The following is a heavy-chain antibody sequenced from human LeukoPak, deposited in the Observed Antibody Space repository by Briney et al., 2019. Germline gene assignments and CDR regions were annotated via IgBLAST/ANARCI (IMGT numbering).Heavy chain of an antibody. D-gene: IGHD1-26*01. Sequence: GGSLRLPCAASGFTFSSYWMSWVRQAPGKGLEWVANIKQDGSEKYYVDSVKGRFTISRDNAKNSLYLQMNSLRAEDTAVYYCARVRWELLRNAFDIWGQGTMVTVSS. CDR1: GFTFSSYW. CDR2: IKQDGSEK. J-gene: IGHJ3*02. CDR3: ARVRWELLRNAFDI. V-gene: IGHV3-7*01.